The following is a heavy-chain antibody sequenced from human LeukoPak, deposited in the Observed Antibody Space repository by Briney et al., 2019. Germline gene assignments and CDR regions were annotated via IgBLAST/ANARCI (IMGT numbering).Heavy chain of an antibody. D-gene: IGHD3-22*01. J-gene: IGHJ4*02. Sequence: SETLSLTCTVSGGSISSGDYYWSWIHQPPGKGLEWIGYTYYSGSTYYNPSLKSRVTISVDTSKSQFSLKLSSVTAADTAVYYCARVGYYDSYYWGQGTLVTVSS. CDR1: GGSISSGDYY. CDR2: TYYSGST. V-gene: IGHV4-30-4*01. CDR3: ARVGYYDSYY.